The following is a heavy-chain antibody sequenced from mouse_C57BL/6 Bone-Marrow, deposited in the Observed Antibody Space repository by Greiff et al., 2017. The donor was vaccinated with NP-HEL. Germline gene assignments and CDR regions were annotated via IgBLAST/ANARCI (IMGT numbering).Heavy chain of an antibody. CDR3: ARGPTYYSNSYYAMDY. Sequence: EVQLQQSGPELVKPGASVKISCKASGYTFTDYYMNWVKQSHGKSLEWIGDINPNNGGTSYNQKFKGKATLTVDKSSSTAYLELRSLTSEDSAVYYCARGPTYYSNSYYAMDYWGQGTSVTVSS. CDR2: INPNNGGT. V-gene: IGHV1-26*01. D-gene: IGHD2-5*01. J-gene: IGHJ4*01. CDR1: GYTFTDYY.